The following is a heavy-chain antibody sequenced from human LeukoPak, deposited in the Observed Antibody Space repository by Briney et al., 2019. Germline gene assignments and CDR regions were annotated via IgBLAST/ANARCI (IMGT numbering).Heavy chain of an antibody. CDR1: GFGFGNYA. V-gene: IGHV3-48*03. D-gene: IGHD1-1*01. J-gene: IGHJ4*02. Sequence: GGSLRLSCAASGFGFGNYAMHWVRQAPGKGLEWVSYISSSGSTIYYADSVKGRFTISRDNAKNSLYLQMNSLRAEDTAVYYCARELALYFDYWGQGTLVTVPS. CDR3: ARELALYFDY. CDR2: ISSSGSTI.